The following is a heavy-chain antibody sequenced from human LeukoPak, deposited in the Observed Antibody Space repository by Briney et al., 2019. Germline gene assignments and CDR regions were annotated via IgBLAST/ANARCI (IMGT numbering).Heavy chain of an antibody. Sequence: ASVTVSCKASGYTFTSYAMHWVRQAPGQRLEWMGWINAGNGNTKYSQKFQGRVTITRDTSASTAYMELSSLRSEDTAVYYCARDLIEDGMDVWGQGTTVTVSS. V-gene: IGHV1-3*01. CDR3: ARDLIEDGMDV. D-gene: IGHD2/OR15-2a*01. J-gene: IGHJ6*02. CDR2: INAGNGNT. CDR1: GYTFTSYA.